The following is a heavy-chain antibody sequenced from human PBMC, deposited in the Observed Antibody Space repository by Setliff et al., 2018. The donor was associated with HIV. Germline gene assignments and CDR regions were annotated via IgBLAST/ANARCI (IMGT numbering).Heavy chain of an antibody. CDR2: IYYGRSA. CDR1: GGSISSYS. CDR3: ARGHEWLRN. D-gene: IGHD5-12*01. V-gene: IGHV4-59*01. J-gene: IGHJ4*02. Sequence: SETLSLTCTVSGGSISSYSWSWIRQVPGKGLEWIGNIYYGRSANYKPSLKSRVAISTDWHRNQISLKLRSVIAADTAMYYCARGHEWLRNWGQGTLVTVSS.